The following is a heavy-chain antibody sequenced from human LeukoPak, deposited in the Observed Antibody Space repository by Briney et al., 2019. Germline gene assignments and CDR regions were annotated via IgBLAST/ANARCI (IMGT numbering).Heavy chain of an antibody. D-gene: IGHD3-16*02. CDR3: AKDLMITFGGVIVIPGGDY. CDR1: GFTFSSYA. Sequence: GGSLRLSCAASGFTFSSYAMSWVRQAPGKGLEWVSAISGSGGSTYYADSVKGRFTISRDNSKNTLYLQMNSLRAVDTAVYYCAKDLMITFGGVIVIPGGDYWGQGTLVTVSS. V-gene: IGHV3-23*01. J-gene: IGHJ4*02. CDR2: ISGSGGST.